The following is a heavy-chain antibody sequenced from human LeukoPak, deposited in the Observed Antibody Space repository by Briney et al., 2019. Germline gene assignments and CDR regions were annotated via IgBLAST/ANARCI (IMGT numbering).Heavy chain of an antibody. CDR1: GGSISPYY. CDR2: IYYSGST. D-gene: IGHD3-10*01. V-gene: IGHV4-59*01. CDR3: ASTSKPQHFGYYYYYYMDV. J-gene: IGHJ6*03. Sequence: KPSETLSLTCTVSGGSISPYYWSWIRQPPGKGLEWIGYIYYSGSTNYNPSLKSRVTISVDTSKNQFSLKLSSVTAADTAVYYCASTSKPQHFGYYYYYYMDVWGKGTTVTISS.